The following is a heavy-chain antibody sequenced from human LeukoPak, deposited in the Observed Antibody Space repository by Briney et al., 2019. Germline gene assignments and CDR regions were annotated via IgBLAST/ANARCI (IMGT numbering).Heavy chain of an antibody. J-gene: IGHJ4*02. Sequence: PGGSLRLSCAASGFTFSSYGMHWVRQAPGKGLEWVAVISYDGSNKYYADSVKGRFTISRDNSKNTLYLQMNSLRAEDTAVYYCAKDGDRVGATMGFDYWGQGTLVTVSS. CDR1: GFTFSSYG. CDR3: AKDGDRVGATMGFDY. D-gene: IGHD1-26*01. CDR2: ISYDGSNK. V-gene: IGHV3-30*18.